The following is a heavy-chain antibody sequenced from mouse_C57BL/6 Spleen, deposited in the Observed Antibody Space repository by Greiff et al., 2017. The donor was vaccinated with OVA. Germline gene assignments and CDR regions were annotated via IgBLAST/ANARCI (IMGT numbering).Heavy chain of an antibody. V-gene: IGHV1-62-2*01. CDR2: FYPGSGSL. D-gene: IGHD2-5*01. Sequence: VQLQQSGAELVKPGASVKLSCKASGYTFTAYIIHWVKQGSGQGLEWIGWFYPGSGSLKYNEKFTDKATLTADKSSSTVYMEISRLTSEDSAVYFCARPSNYLYYFDYWGQGTTLTVSS. J-gene: IGHJ2*01. CDR1: GYTFTAYI. CDR3: ARPSNYLYYFDY.